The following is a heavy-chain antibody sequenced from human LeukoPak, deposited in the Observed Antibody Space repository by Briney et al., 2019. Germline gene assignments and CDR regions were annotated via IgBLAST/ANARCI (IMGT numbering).Heavy chain of an antibody. Sequence: PGGSLRLSCAASGFTFSSYEMNWVRQAPGKGLEWVSYISSSGSTIYYADSVKGRFTISRDNAKNSLYLQMNSLRAEDTAVYYCARGLLAVAGMTDWFDPWGQGTLVTVSS. CDR2: ISSSGSTI. CDR3: ARGLLAVAGMTDWFDP. D-gene: IGHD6-19*01. CDR1: GFTFSSYE. V-gene: IGHV3-48*03. J-gene: IGHJ5*02.